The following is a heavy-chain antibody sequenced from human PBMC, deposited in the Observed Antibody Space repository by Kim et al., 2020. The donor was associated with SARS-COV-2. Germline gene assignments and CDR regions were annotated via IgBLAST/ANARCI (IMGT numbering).Heavy chain of an antibody. J-gene: IGHJ6*02. CDR3: AATYYDFWSGYRNYYYYGMDV. Sequence: SVKVSCKASGFTFTSSAVQWVRQARGQRLEWIGWIVVGSGNTNYAQKFQERVTITRDMSTSTAYMELSSLRSEDTAVYYCAATYYDFWSGYRNYYYYGMDVWGQGTTVTVSS. V-gene: IGHV1-58*01. CDR2: IVVGSGNT. CDR1: GFTFTSSA. D-gene: IGHD3-3*01.